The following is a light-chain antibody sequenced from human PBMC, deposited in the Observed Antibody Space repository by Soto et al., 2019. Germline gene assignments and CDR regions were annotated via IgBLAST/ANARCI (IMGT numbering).Light chain of an antibody. Sequence: DIQMTQSPSSLSASVGDRVTITCQASHDISNSLNWYQQRPGTAPNLLIYDASNLGTGVPLRFGGSGSGTDFSFTISSLQPEDIGTYYCQQYENLPLTFGGGTKVEI. V-gene: IGKV1-33*01. CDR1: HDISNS. CDR2: DAS. J-gene: IGKJ4*01. CDR3: QQYENLPLT.